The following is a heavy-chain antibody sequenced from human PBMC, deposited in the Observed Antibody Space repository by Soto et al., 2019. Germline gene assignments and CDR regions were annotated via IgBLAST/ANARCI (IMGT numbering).Heavy chain of an antibody. Sequence: ASVKVSCKASGYTFTSYDINWVRQATGQGLEWMGWMNPNSGNTGYAQKFQGRVTMTRNTSISTVYMELSSLRSEDTAVYYFVREALGYCSSTSCDLNDYWGQGTLVTVSS. CDR1: GYTFTSYD. CDR3: VREALGYCSSTSCDLNDY. CDR2: MNPNSGNT. J-gene: IGHJ4*01. D-gene: IGHD2-2*01. V-gene: IGHV1-8*01.